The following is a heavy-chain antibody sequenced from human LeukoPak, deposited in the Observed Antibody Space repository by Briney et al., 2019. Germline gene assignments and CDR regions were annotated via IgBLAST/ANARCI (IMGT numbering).Heavy chain of an antibody. D-gene: IGHD3-22*01. CDR3: ARRPYYYDSSGYAHFDY. CDR1: GGSISSYY. Sequence: PSDTLSLNCNAPGGSISSYYWSWIRQRPGEGLESNVHIYYSGSTNYNPSLKRRVTISVDTSKNQFSLKLSSVTAADTAVYYCARRPYYYDSSGYAHFDYWGQGTLVTVSS. CDR2: IYYSGST. V-gene: IGHV4-59*08. J-gene: IGHJ4*02.